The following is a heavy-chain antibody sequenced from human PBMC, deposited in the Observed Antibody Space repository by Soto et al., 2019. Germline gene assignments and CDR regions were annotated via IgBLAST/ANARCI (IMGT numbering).Heavy chain of an antibody. D-gene: IGHD3-3*01. V-gene: IGHV3-30-3*01. CDR2: ISYDGSNK. CDR3: ARDKRDLRFLEWSYYFDY. Sequence: QVQLVESGGGVVQPGRSLRLSCAASGFTFSSYAMHWVRQPPGKGLEWVAVISYDGSNKYYADSVKGRFTISGDNSKNTLYLQMNSLRAEDTAVYYCARDKRDLRFLEWSYYFDYWGQGTLVTVSS. J-gene: IGHJ4*02. CDR1: GFTFSSYA.